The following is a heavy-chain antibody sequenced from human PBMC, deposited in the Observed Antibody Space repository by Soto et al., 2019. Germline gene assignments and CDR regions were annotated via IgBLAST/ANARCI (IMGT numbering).Heavy chain of an antibody. J-gene: IGHJ4*02. Sequence: GGSLRLSCAASGFTFSNAWMSWVRQAPGKGLEWVGRIKSKTAGETTDYAPPVKGRFIISRDDSKNTLYLQMNSLKTEDTAVYFCTRIAATGPFDYWGQGTLVTVSS. CDR3: TRIAATGPFDY. CDR1: GFTFSNAW. V-gene: IGHV3-15*01. CDR2: IKSKTAGETT. D-gene: IGHD6-13*01.